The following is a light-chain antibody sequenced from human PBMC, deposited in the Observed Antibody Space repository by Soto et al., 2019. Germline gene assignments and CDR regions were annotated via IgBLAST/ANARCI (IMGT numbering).Light chain of an antibody. Sequence: EIVLTQSPGTLSLSPGERATLSCRASESISTNLVWYQQKPGQAPRLLIYGASTRATGIPPRFSGGGSGTEFTLTISSLQPEDFATYYCQQANSFPLTFGGGTKVDIK. CDR3: QQANSFPLT. J-gene: IGKJ4*01. CDR1: ESISTN. V-gene: IGKV3-15*01. CDR2: GAS.